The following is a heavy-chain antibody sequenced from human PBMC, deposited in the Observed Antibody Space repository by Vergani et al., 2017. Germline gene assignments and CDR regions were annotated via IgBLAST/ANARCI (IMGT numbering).Heavy chain of an antibody. CDR3: AREGSYYNGGMDV. CDR1: GYTFTGYY. D-gene: IGHD3-10*01. Sequence: QVQLVQSGAEVKKPGASVKVSCKASGYTFTGYYMHWVRQAPGQGLEWMGWINPNSGGTNYAQKLQGWVTMTRRTSISTAYMELRRLRSDDTAVYYCAREGSYYNGGMDVWGQGTTVTVSS. J-gene: IGHJ6*02. CDR2: INPNSGGT. V-gene: IGHV1-2*04.